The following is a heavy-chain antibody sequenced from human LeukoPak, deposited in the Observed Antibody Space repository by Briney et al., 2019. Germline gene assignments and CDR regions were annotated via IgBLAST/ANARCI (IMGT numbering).Heavy chain of an antibody. V-gene: IGHV3-21*01. CDR2: ISSSSSYI. D-gene: IGHD5-24*01. CDR1: GFTFSSYS. J-gene: IGHJ4*02. CDR3: ARELGDGYNPFDY. Sequence: GGSLRLSCAASGFTFSSYSMNWVRQAPGKGLEWVSSISSSSSYIYYADSVKGRFTISRDNAKNSLYLQMNSLRAEDTAVYYCARELGDGYNPFDYWGQGTLVTVSS.